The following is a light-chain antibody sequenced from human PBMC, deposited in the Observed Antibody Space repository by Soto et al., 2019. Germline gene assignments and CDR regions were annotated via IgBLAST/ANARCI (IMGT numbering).Light chain of an antibody. J-gene: IGKJ1*01. Sequence: ESVLRQSPGTLSVSPGKRAILFCRASQSVGNGCLAWYQHKPGRAPRLLIYGASNRATGIPDRFSGTGSGTDFTLIISRLAPEDFAVYHCQEYGSSLRAFGQGTKVEIK. CDR1: QSVGNGC. CDR2: GAS. CDR3: QEYGSSLRA. V-gene: IGKV3-20*01.